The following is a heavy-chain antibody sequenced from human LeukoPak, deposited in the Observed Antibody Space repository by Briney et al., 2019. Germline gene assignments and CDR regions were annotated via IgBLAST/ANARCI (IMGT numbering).Heavy chain of an antibody. D-gene: IGHD1-14*01. Sequence: GGSLRLSCAASGFTFSSYSMSWVRQAPGKGLEWVSVSYSGGSTQYADSVKGRFAMSRDNSKNTPYLQMDSLRVEDTAVYYCTRSTPPDPAWGQGTLVTVSS. CDR2: SYSGGST. J-gene: IGHJ5*02. CDR1: GFTFSSYS. CDR3: TRSTPPDPA. V-gene: IGHV3-53*01.